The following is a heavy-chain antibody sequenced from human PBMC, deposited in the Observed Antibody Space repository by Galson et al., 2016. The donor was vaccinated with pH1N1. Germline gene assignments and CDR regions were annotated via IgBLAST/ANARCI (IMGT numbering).Heavy chain of an antibody. V-gene: IGHV1-69*13. CDR1: GGTFSSYG. J-gene: IGHJ5*02. Sequence: SVKVSCKASGGTFSSYGISWVRQAPGQGLEWMGRIIPIFGTAKYAQKLQGRVTITADESTSTAYMELSSLRAEDTAVYYCARWDYGDYVWWFDPWGQGTLVTVSS. D-gene: IGHD4-17*01. CDR3: ARWDYGDYVWWFDP. CDR2: IIPIFGTA.